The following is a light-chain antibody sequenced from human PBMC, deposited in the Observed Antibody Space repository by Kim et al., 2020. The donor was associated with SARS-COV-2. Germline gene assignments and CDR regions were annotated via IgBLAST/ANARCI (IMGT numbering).Light chain of an antibody. CDR3: QHRGNWPP. J-gene: IGKJ1*01. Sequence: PGERATLYCRASHSVSSSLLWNQQKPGQAPRPLVYDASNRATGVPVRFSGSGSGTDFTLTISSLEPEDFAVYYCQHRGNWPPFGQGTKVDIK. CDR2: DAS. CDR1: HSVSSS. V-gene: IGKV3-11*01.